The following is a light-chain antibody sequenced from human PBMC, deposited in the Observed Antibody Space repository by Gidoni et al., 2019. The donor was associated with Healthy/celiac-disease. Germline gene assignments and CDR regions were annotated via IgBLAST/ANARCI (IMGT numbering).Light chain of an antibody. CDR3: QQYYNAPIT. V-gene: IGKV4-1*01. Sequence: DIVMTQSPDSLPVSLGERASITCRSSQSLLSTSNNKNFLAWYRQKAGQPPKLLIYWASTRESGVPDRFSGSGSGTNFTLTISSLQAEDVAVYYCQQYYNAPITFGGGTKVEIK. CDR2: WAS. J-gene: IGKJ4*01. CDR1: QSLLSTSNNKNF.